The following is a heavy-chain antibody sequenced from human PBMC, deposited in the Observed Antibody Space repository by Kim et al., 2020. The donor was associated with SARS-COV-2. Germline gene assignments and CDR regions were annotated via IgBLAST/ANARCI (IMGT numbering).Heavy chain of an antibody. Sequence: SGPTLVNPTQTLTLTCTFSGFSLSTYGVSVGWIRRAPGKALEWLAVIYWVNDNRLSPFLETRLTITQDTSKNQVVLTMTNMDVADTATYFCAHSPSYHWFDSWDQGTLVTVSS. CDR2: IYWVNDN. J-gene: IGHJ5*01. CDR1: GFSLSTYGVS. CDR3: AHSPSYHWFDS. V-gene: IGHV2-5*02.